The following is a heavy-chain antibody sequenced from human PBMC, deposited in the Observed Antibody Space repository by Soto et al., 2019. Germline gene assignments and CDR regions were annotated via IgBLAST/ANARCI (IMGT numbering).Heavy chain of an antibody. CDR2: ISSSSSYI. D-gene: IGHD5-12*01. CDR1: GFTFSSYS. Sequence: LRLSCAASGFTFSSYSMNWVRQAPGKGLEWVSSISSSSSYIYYADSVKGRFTISRDNAKNSLYLQMNSLRAEDTAVYYCARDPYSGYDYWFDPWGQGTLVTVSS. CDR3: ARDPYSGYDYWFDP. V-gene: IGHV3-21*01. J-gene: IGHJ5*02.